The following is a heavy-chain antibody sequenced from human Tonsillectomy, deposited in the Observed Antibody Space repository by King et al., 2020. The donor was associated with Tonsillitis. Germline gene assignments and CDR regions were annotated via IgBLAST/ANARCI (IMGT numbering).Heavy chain of an antibody. J-gene: IGHJ4*02. CDR3: ARSGSGSYTPYAGCLAYFDY. D-gene: IGHD3-10*01. CDR2: TYYRSKWYN. CDR1: GDSVSSNSAA. Sequence: VQLQQSGPGLVKPSQTLSLTCAISGDSVSSNSAAWNWIRQSPSRGLEWLGRTYYRSKWYNDYAVSVKSRITINPDTSKHQFSLPLNSVTPEDTGVYYCARSGSGSYTPYAGCLAYFDYWGQGTLVTVSS. V-gene: IGHV6-1*01.